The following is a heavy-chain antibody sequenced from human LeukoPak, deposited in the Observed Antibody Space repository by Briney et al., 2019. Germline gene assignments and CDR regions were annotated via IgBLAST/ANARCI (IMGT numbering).Heavy chain of an antibody. CDR3: ARSRVMAAAGTRDYYYYMDV. CDR1: GGTFSSYA. Sequence: GASVTVSCKASGGTFSSYAISWVRQAPGQGLEWMGGIIPIFGTANYAQKFQGRVTITADKSTSTAYMELSSLRSEDTAVYYCARSRVMAAAGTRDYYYYMDVWGKGTTVTVSS. CDR2: IIPIFGTA. V-gene: IGHV1-69*06. D-gene: IGHD6-13*01. J-gene: IGHJ6*03.